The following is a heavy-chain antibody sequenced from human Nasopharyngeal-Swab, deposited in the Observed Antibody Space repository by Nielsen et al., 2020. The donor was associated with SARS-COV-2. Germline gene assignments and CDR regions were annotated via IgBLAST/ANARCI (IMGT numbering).Heavy chain of an antibody. D-gene: IGHD6-19*01. CDR2: IYYSGST. Sequence: PGKGLEWIGSIYYSGSTYYNPSLKSRVTISVDTSKNQFSLKLRSVTAADTAVYYCATERAIAVAGTFGAKFDYWGQGTLVTVSS. V-gene: IGHV4-39*01. J-gene: IGHJ4*02. CDR3: ATERAIAVAGTFGAKFDY.